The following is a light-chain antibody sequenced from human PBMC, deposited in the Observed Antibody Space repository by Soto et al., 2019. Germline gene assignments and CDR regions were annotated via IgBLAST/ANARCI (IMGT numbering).Light chain of an antibody. CDR2: GAS. Sequence: EMVVPQSPATLSVSPGERATLSCRASQDVSSNLAWYQQKPVQAPRLLIYGASTRATGTPARFSGSGSGTEFTRTISSLQSEDYAVYVGQQYIRWPLTFGGGTKVEIK. J-gene: IGKJ4*01. CDR3: QQYIRWPLT. CDR1: QDVSSN. V-gene: IGKV3-15*01.